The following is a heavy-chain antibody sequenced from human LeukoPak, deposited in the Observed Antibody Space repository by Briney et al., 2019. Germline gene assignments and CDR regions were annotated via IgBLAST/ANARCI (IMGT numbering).Heavy chain of an antibody. CDR2: INPNSGGT. V-gene: IGHV1-2*02. J-gene: IGHJ4*02. D-gene: IGHD2-21*01. CDR1: RYTFTGYY. Sequence: EASVKVSCKASRYTFTGYYMPWVRQAPGQGLEWMGWINPNSGGTNYAQKFQGRVTMTRDTSISTAYMELSRLRSDDTAVYYCARGHGETSPNYWGQGILVTVSS. CDR3: ARGHGETSPNY.